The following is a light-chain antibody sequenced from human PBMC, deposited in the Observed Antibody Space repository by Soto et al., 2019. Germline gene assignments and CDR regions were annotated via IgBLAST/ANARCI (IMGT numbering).Light chain of an antibody. Sequence: PGERATLSCRASQSVSSSYLAWYQHKPGQAPRLLIYGASSRATGIPDRFSGSGSGADFTLTISRLEPEDFAVYYCQHYGRSPLAFGPGTKVDIK. J-gene: IGKJ3*01. CDR3: QHYGRSPLA. V-gene: IGKV3-20*01. CDR2: GAS. CDR1: QSVSSSY.